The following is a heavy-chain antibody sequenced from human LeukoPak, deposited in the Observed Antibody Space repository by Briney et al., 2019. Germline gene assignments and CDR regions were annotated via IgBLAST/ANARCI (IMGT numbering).Heavy chain of an antibody. D-gene: IGHD3-3*01. CDR2: ISAYNGNT. CDR1: GYTFTSYG. J-gene: IGHJ6*03. Sequence: ASVKVSCKASGYTFTSYGISWVRQAPGQGLEWMGWISAYNGNTNYAQKLQGRVTMTTDTSTSTAYMELRSLRSDDTAVYYCARDVPYYDFWSGYPDYYYYMDVWGKGTTVTVSS. V-gene: IGHV1-18*01. CDR3: ARDVPYYDFWSGYPDYYYYMDV.